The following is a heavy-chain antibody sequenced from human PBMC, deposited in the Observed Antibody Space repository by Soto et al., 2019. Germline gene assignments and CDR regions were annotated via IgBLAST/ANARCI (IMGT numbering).Heavy chain of an antibody. D-gene: IGHD6-13*01. CDR3: ARGIQGRTGYSSSWPIDY. CDR1: GGSISSHY. J-gene: IGHJ4*02. V-gene: IGHV4-59*11. CDR2: IYYSGST. Sequence: SETLSLTCTVSGGSISSHYWSWIRQPPGKGLEWIGYIYYSGSTNYNPSLKSRVTISVDTSKNQFSLKLSSVTAADTAVYYCARGIQGRTGYSSSWPIDYWGQGTLVTVSS.